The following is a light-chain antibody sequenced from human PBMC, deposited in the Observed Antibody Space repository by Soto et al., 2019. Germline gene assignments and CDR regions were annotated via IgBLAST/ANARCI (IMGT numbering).Light chain of an antibody. CDR3: QQRSNWPPWT. CDR1: QSVSSY. CDR2: DAS. J-gene: IGKJ1*01. Sequence: EIVLTQSPATLSLSPGERATLSCRASQSVSSYLAWYQQKPGQAPRLLIYDASNRATGIPARFSGSGSGTNFHVTLSSLGPEDFSVYYWQQRSNWPPWTFGQGTKVEIK. V-gene: IGKV3-11*01.